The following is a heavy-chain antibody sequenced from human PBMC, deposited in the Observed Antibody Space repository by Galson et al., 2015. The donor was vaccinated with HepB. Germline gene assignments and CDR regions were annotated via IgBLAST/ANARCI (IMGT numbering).Heavy chain of an antibody. V-gene: IGHV4-39*07. CDR2: IYYSGST. Sequence: ETLSLTCTVSGGSISSSSYYWGWIRQPPGKGLEWIGSIYYSGSTNYNPSLKSRVTISVDTSKNQFSLKLSSVTAADTAVYYCARYSGYDYYYGMDVWGQGTTVTVSS. CDR3: ARYSGYDYYYGMDV. J-gene: IGHJ6*02. D-gene: IGHD5-12*01. CDR1: GGSISSSSYY.